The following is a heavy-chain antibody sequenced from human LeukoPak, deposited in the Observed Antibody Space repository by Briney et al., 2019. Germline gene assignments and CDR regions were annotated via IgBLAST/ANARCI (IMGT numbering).Heavy chain of an antibody. CDR3: ARSDWNNRLDC. Sequence: PSETLSLTCAVYGGSFSGYYWSWIRQPPGKGLEWIGEINHNGSTNYNLSLKSRLTISLDTSKNQFSLRLTSVTAADTAVYYCARSDWNNRLDCWGQGTLVTVSS. CDR1: GGSFSGYY. CDR2: INHNGST. J-gene: IGHJ4*02. V-gene: IGHV4-34*01. D-gene: IGHD1/OR15-1a*01.